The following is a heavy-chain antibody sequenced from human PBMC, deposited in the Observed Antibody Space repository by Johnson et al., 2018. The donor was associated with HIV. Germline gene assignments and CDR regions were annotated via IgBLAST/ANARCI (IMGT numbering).Heavy chain of an antibody. CDR2: IKQDGSEK. Sequence: MLLVESGGGLVQPGGSLRLSCAASGFTFSSYWMSWVRQAPWKGLEWVANIKQDGSEKYYVDSVKGRFTISRDNAKNSLYLQMNSLRAEDTAVYYCASLVGSSSGEAFDIWGQGTMVTVSS. CDR1: GFTFSSYW. CDR3: ASLVGSSSGEAFDI. J-gene: IGHJ3*02. V-gene: IGHV3-7*05. D-gene: IGHD6-6*01.